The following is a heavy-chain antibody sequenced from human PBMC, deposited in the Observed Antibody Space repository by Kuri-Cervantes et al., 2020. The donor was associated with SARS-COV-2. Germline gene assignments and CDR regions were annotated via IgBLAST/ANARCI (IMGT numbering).Heavy chain of an antibody. J-gene: IGHJ4*02. CDR2: ISGSGGST. V-gene: IGHV3-23*01. D-gene: IGHD3-10*01. CDR1: GFTFSSYA. CDR3: AKSPGDNRPLWFSY. Sequence: GESLKISCAASGFTFSSYAMSWVRQAPGKGLEWVSAISGSGGSTYYADSVKGRLTISRDNSKNTLYLQMNSLRAEDTAVYYCAKSPGDNRPLWFSYWGQGTLVTVSS.